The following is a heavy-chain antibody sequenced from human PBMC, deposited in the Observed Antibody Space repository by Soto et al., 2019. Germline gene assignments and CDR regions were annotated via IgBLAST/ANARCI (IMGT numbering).Heavy chain of an antibody. CDR2: IYHSGST. V-gene: IGHV4-4*02. CDR1: GGSISSSNW. D-gene: IGHD3-10*01. Sequence: SETLSLTCAVSGGSISSSNWWSWVRQPPGKGLEWIGEIYHSGSTNYNPSLKSRVTISVDKSKNQFSLKLSSVTAADTAVYYCARDADAITMVRGVIPNYYYGMDVWGQGTKVTVSS. CDR3: ARDADAITMVRGVIPNYYYGMDV. J-gene: IGHJ6*02.